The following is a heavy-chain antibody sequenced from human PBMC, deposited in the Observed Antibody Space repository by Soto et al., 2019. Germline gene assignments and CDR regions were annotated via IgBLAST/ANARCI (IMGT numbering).Heavy chain of an antibody. D-gene: IGHD3-10*01. CDR3: AKVVVWFETLNGMGG. J-gene: IGHJ6*04. V-gene: IGHV3-30*18. CDR2: ISYDGSNK. CDR1: GFTFSDYG. Sequence: QVQLVESGGDVVQPGRSLRVSCAASGFTFSDYGMHWVRQAPGKGLEWVAVISYDGSNKYYADSVKGRFTISRDNAKNTLYLQLNRLRAEDTVVYYCAKVVVWFETLNGMGGWGKGTAVTVSS.